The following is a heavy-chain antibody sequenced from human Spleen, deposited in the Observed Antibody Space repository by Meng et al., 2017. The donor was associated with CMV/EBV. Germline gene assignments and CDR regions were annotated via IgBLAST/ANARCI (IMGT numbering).Heavy chain of an antibody. V-gene: IGHV1-8*01. CDR2: MNPNSGNT. CDR1: GYTFISYG. D-gene: IGHD3-3*01. J-gene: IGHJ6*02. CDR3: ARDFWSGNSLYGMDV. Sequence: ASVKVSCKASGYTFISYGINWVRQAAGQGLEWMGWMNPNSGNTGYAQKFQGRVTITRNTSISTAYMELSSLRSEDTAVYYCARDFWSGNSLYGMDVWGQGTTVTVSS.